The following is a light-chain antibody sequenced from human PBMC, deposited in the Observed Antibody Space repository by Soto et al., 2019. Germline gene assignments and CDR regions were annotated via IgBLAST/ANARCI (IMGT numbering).Light chain of an antibody. CDR2: AAS. CDR1: QTIIIY. V-gene: IGKV1-39*01. Sequence: DIQMTQSPSSLSASVGDRVTITCRASQTIIIYLNWYQHKPGRAPKLLIDAASRLQAGVSSRFSGSGSGTDFTLTISSLQPEDFATYYCQQSFSAPYTFGQGTKLDIK. CDR3: QQSFSAPYT. J-gene: IGKJ2*01.